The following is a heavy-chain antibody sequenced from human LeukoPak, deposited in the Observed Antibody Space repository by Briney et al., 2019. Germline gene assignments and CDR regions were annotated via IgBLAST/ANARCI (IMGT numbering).Heavy chain of an antibody. Sequence: GGSLRLSCAASGFTFSSYSMNWVRQAPGKGLEWVSAISGSGGSTYYADPVKGRFTISRDNSKNTLYLQMNSLRAEDTAVYYCAKLGIRYFDWTFDYWGQGTLVTVSS. CDR1: GFTFSSYS. CDR2: ISGSGGST. V-gene: IGHV3-23*01. D-gene: IGHD3-9*01. CDR3: AKLGIRYFDWTFDY. J-gene: IGHJ4*02.